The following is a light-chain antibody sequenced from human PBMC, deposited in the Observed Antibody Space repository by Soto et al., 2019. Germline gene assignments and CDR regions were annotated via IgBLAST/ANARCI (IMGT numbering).Light chain of an antibody. V-gene: IGKV3-15*01. J-gene: IGKJ4*01. Sequence: IVMTQSPSTLSVSPGERATLSCRASQSVSNKLAWYQQKPGQAPRLLIYGASNLQSGVPSRVSGSESGTEFTLTISSLQPEDFATYYCQHASSFPLTFGGGTKVDIK. CDR3: QHASSFPLT. CDR1: QSVSNK. CDR2: GAS.